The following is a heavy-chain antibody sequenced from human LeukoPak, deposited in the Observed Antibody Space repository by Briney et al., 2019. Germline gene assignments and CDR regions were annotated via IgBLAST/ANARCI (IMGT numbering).Heavy chain of an antibody. D-gene: IGHD5-12*01. CDR2: ISWDGGST. Sequence: PGGSLRLSCAASGFTFDDYAMHWVRQAPGKGLEWVSLISWDGGSTYYADSVKGRFTISRDNSKNSLYLQMNSLRAEDTALYYCAKNWGYDYGDPFDYWGQGTLVTVSS. J-gene: IGHJ4*02. CDR3: AKNWGYDYGDPFDY. CDR1: GFTFDDYA. V-gene: IGHV3-43D*03.